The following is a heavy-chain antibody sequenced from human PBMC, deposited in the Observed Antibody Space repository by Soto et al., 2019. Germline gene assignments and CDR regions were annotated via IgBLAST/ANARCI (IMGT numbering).Heavy chain of an antibody. J-gene: IGHJ4*02. CDR1: GYDFTTYG. Sequence: QVHLVQSGAEVKKPGASVKVSCKGSGYDFTTYGITWVRQAPGQGLEWMAWISAHNGNTDYAQKVQGRVNVTRDTSTSAVYMELRSLRADDTAVYYGARGRYGDYWGQGALVTVSS. CDR3: ARGRYGDY. V-gene: IGHV1-18*01. CDR2: ISAHNGNT. D-gene: IGHD1-1*01.